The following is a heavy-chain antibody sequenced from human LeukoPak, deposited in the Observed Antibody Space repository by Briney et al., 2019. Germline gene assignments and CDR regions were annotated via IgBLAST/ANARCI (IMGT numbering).Heavy chain of an antibody. V-gene: IGHV3-9*01. CDR2: ISWNSDNI. CDR1: GFTYHDFA. D-gene: IGHD3-16*01. CDR3: VKSGGYYYMDA. J-gene: IGHJ6*03. Sequence: GGSLRLSCAASGFTYHDFAMHWVRQAPGKGLEWVAAISWNSDNIDYADSVKGRFTIYRDNDMNSLYLEMASLRVEDSALYYCVKSGGYYYMDAWGKGTPVTISS.